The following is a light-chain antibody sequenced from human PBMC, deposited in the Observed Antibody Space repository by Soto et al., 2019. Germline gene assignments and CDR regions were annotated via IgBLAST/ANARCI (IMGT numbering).Light chain of an antibody. J-gene: IGLJ1*01. CDR2: EVT. V-gene: IGLV2-14*01. Sequence: QSVLTQPASVSGSPGQSITISCTGTSTDIGAYNYVSWYQQHPGKAPKLLIYEVTNRPSGVSNRFSGSKSGNTASLTISGLQAENEANYYCNSYTPLINGVFGTGTGSPP. CDR3: NSYTPLINGV. CDR1: STDIGAYNY.